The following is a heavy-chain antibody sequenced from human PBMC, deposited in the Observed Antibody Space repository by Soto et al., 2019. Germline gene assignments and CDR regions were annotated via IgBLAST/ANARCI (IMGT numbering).Heavy chain of an antibody. D-gene: IGHD4-17*01. V-gene: IGHV3-30*18. CDR1: GSTFSSYG. CDR2: ISYDGSNK. CDR3: AKDRGDYASYYYYGMDV. Sequence: QVQLVESGGGVVQPGRSLRLSCAASGSTFSSYGMHWVRQAPGKGLEWVAVISYDGSNKYYADSVKGRFTISRDNSKNTLYLQMNSLRAEDTAVYYCAKDRGDYASYYYYGMDVWGQGTTVTVSS. J-gene: IGHJ6*02.